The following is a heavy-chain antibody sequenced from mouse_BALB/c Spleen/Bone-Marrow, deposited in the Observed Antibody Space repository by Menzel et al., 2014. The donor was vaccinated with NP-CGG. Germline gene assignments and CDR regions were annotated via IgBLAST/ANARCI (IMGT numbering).Heavy chain of an antibody. Sequence: VQLRQSGAELVKPGASVKLSCTASGFNIKDTYMHWVKQRPEQGLEWIGRIDPANGNTKYDPKFQGKATITADTSSNTAYLQLSSPTSEDTAVYYCARYDYGVYFDYRGQGTTRTGAS. CDR1: GFNIKDTY. CDR2: IDPANGNT. CDR3: ARYDYGVYFDY. D-gene: IGHD2-4*01. J-gene: IGHJ2*01. V-gene: IGHV14-3*02.